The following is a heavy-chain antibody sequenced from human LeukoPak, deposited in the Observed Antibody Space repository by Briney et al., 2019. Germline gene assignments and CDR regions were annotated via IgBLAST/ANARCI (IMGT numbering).Heavy chain of an antibody. CDR1: GFTFSSYA. V-gene: IGHV3-23*01. D-gene: IGHD4-17*01. Sequence: PGGSLRFSCAASGFTFSSYAMSWVRQAPGKGLEWVSAISGSGGSTYYADSVKGRFTISRDNSKNTLYLQMNSLRAEDTAVYYCAKVDGDPPGLGVYFDYWGQGTLVTVSS. J-gene: IGHJ4*02. CDR3: AKVDGDPPGLGVYFDY. CDR2: ISGSGGST.